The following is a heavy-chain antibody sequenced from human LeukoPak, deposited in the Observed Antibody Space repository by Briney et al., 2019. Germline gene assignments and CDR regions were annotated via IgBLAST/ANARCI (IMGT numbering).Heavy chain of an antibody. Sequence: PSETLSLACTVSGGSVSSGSYYCGWIRQHPGKGLEWFGYIYYSGSTYYNPSLKSRVTISVDTSKNQFSLKLISVTAADTAVYYCARDPYGGNANFDYWGQGTLVTVS. CDR1: GGSVSSGSYY. V-gene: IGHV4-31*03. D-gene: IGHD4-23*01. CDR2: IYYSGST. J-gene: IGHJ4*02. CDR3: ARDPYGGNANFDY.